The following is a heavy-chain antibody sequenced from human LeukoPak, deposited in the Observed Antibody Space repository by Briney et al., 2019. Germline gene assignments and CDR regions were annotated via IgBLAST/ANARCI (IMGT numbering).Heavy chain of an antibody. V-gene: IGHV1-69*13. J-gene: IGHJ4*02. D-gene: IGHD1-26*01. Sequence: SVKVSCKASGGTFSSYAISWVRQAPGQGLEWMGGIIPIFGTANYAQKFQGRVTITADESTSTAYMELSSLRSEDTAVYYCAREWELQLGVFDYWGQGTLVTVSS. CDR2: IIPIFGTA. CDR3: AREWELQLGVFDY. CDR1: GGTFSSYA.